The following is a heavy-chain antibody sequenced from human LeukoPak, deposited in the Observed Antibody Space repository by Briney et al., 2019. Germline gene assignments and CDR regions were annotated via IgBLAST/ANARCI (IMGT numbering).Heavy chain of an antibody. CDR1: GFTFSSYA. J-gene: IGHJ4*02. D-gene: IGHD3-22*01. CDR2: TSYDGSNK. CDR3: ASSYDSSGYYSLGY. V-gene: IGHV3-30-3*01. Sequence: GGSLRLSCAASGFTFSSYAMHWVRQAPGKGLEWVAVTSYDGSNKYYADSVKGRFTISRDNSKDTLYLQMNSLRAEDTAVYYCASSYDSSGYYSLGYWGQGTLVTVSS.